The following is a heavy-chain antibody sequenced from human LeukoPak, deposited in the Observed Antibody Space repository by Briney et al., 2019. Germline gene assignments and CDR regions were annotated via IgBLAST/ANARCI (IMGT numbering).Heavy chain of an antibody. V-gene: IGHV1-69*05. CDR2: IIPIFGTA. CDR3: ARDLPDYGGNSDYYYYMDV. J-gene: IGHJ6*03. Sequence: SVKVSCKASGGTFSSYAISWVRQAPGQGLEWMGGIIPIFGTANYAQKFQGRVTITTDESTSTAYMELSSLRSEDTAVYYCARDLPDYGGNSDYYYYMDVWGKGTTVTVSS. CDR1: GGTFSSYA. D-gene: IGHD4-23*01.